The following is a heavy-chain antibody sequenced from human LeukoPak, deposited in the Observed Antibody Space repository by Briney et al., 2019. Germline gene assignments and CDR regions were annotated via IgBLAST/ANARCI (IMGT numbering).Heavy chain of an antibody. V-gene: IGHV3-23*01. D-gene: IGHD2-15*01. J-gene: IGHJ4*02. CDR3: AKSGLNRFDY. CDR2: ISRSGGST. Sequence: GGSLRLSCAASGFNFGSYAMNWVRQVPGKGLEWVSVISRSGGSTYYADSVKGRFTISRDNSENKLFLQINSLRAEDTAVYYCAKSGLNRFDYWGQGTLVTVSS. CDR1: GFNFGSYA.